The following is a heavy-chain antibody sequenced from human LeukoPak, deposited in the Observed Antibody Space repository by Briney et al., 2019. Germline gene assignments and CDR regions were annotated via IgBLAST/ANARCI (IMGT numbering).Heavy chain of an antibody. J-gene: IGHJ4*02. D-gene: IGHD6-13*01. CDR3: AKSGIAAAGKIPDFDY. Sequence: GGSLRLSCAASGFTFSSYAMSWVRQAPGKGLEWVSAISGSGGSTYYADSVKGRFTISRDNSKNTPYLQMNSLRAEDTAVYYCAKSGIAAAGKIPDFDYWGQGTLVTVFS. CDR1: GFTFSSYA. V-gene: IGHV3-23*01. CDR2: ISGSGGST.